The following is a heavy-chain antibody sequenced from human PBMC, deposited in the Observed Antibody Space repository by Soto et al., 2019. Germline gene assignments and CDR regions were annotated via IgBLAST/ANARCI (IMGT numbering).Heavy chain of an antibody. V-gene: IGHV3-23*01. CDR3: AKYSSYWDEDY. CDR1: GFTFSSYA. Sequence: EVQLLESGGGLVQPGGSLRLSCAASGFTFSSYAMTWVRQAPGEGLQWVSSISGSGESTFHADSVKGRFTISRDNSKNTLTLRMNSLRADDTAIYYCAKYSSYWDEDYWGQGTLVTVSS. CDR2: ISGSGEST. D-gene: IGHD3-22*01. J-gene: IGHJ4*02.